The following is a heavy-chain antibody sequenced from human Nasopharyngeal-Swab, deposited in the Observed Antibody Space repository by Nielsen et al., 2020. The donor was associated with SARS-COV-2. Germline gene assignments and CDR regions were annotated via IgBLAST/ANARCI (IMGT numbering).Heavy chain of an antibody. CDR3: TRCGGGCYSGRDY. D-gene: IGHD2-15*01. Sequence: GVSLRLSCAASGFTFSDSAIHWVRQASGEGLEWVARIRSKGNDYATAYSASVKGRFIIFRDDPTNTAYLQMNSLKTEDTAMYYCTRCGGGCYSGRDYWGQGTLVTVSS. CDR1: GFTFSDSA. J-gene: IGHJ4*02. CDR2: IRSKGNDYAT. V-gene: IGHV3-73*01.